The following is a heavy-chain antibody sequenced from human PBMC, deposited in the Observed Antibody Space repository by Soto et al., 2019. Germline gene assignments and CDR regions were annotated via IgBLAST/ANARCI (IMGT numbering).Heavy chain of an antibody. J-gene: IGHJ4*02. CDR1: GXSISSXXYS. V-gene: IGHV4-30-2*01. CDR2: IYHSGST. CDR3: XXXXXXRPLXY. Sequence: QLQLQESGSGLXXXXXXXSLTXAVSGXSISSXXYSWSWIRQPPGKGLEWIGYIYHSGSTYYNPSLKSRVTISVDRSKNQFSLRLSSVTAADTXXXXXXXXXXXRPLXYWGQGTLVTVSS.